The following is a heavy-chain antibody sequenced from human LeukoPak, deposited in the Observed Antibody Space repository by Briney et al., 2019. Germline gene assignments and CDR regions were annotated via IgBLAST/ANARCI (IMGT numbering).Heavy chain of an antibody. V-gene: IGHV3-30*04. D-gene: IGHD3-3*01. CDR1: GFTFSSYA. Sequence: PGGSLRLSCAASGFTFSSYAMHWVRQAPGKGLEWVAVISSDGSDKYYADSVKGRFTISRDNSKNTLYLQMNSLRAEDTAVYYCARSPPTYYDFWSGYYRGYYGMDVWGQGTTVIVSS. CDR3: ARSPPTYYDFWSGYYRGYYGMDV. CDR2: ISSDGSDK. J-gene: IGHJ6*02.